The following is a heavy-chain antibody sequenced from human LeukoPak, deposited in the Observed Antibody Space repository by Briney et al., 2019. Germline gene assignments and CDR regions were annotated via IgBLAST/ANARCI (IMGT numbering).Heavy chain of an antibody. Sequence: SVKVSCKASGGTFSSYAISWVRQAPGQGLEWMGGIIPIFGTANYAQKFQGRVTITTDESTSTAYMELSSLRSEDTAVYYCARVVPAATNYYYYYMDVWGTGTTVTVSS. D-gene: IGHD2-2*01. J-gene: IGHJ6*03. CDR2: IIPIFGTA. CDR3: ARVVPAATNYYYYYMDV. CDR1: GGTFSSYA. V-gene: IGHV1-69*05.